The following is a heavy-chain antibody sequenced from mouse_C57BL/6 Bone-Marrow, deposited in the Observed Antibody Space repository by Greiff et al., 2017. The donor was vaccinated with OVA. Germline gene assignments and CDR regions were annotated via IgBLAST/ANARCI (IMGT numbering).Heavy chain of an antibody. J-gene: IGHJ1*03. CDR2: IYPGSGST. V-gene: IGHV1-55*01. CDR3: ANRGKSSSHWYFDV. CDR1: GYTFTSYW. Sequence: VQLQQPGAELVKPGASVKMSCKASGYTFTSYWITWVKQRPGQGLEWIGDIYPGSGSTNYNEKFKSKATLTVDTSSSTAYRQLSSLASEASAVYYCANRGKSSSHWYFDVWGTGTTVTVSS. D-gene: IGHD1-3*01.